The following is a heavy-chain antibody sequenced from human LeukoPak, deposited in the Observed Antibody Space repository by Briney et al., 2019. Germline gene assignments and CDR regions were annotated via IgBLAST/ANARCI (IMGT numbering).Heavy chain of an antibody. Sequence: EAGGSLRPSCAASGFTFSSYSMNWVRQAPGKGLEWVSSISSSGTYVYYADSVKGRFTISRDNAKNSLSLQMNSLRADDAAVYYCARASSKQLAGYLPDGFDIWGQGTMVTVSS. J-gene: IGHJ3*02. D-gene: IGHD3-9*01. CDR3: ARASSKQLAGYLPDGFDI. V-gene: IGHV3-21*01. CDR2: ISSSGTYV. CDR1: GFTFSSYS.